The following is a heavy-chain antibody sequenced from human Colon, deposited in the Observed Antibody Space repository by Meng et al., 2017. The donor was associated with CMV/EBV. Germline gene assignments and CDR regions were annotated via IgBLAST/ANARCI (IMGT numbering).Heavy chain of an antibody. V-gene: IGHV1-69*05. J-gene: IGHJ4*02. CDR1: GGTFSSYA. D-gene: IGHD2-15*01. Sequence: SCKASGGTFSSYAMSWVRQAPGQGLEWMGGINPIFGTANYAQKFQGRVTITTDESTSTAYMELSSLRSEDTAVYYCARVFSGGTDYWGQGTLVTVSS. CDR2: INPIFGTA. CDR3: ARVFSGGTDY.